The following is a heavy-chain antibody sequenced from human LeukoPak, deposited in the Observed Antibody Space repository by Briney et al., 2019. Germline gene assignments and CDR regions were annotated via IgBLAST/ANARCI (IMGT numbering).Heavy chain of an antibody. Sequence: GGSLRLSCAASGFTFSRYWMHWVRQAPGKGLVWVSRINSDGSSTSYADSVKGRFTISRDNARNTLYLQMNSLTADDTAVYYCAVSPAGKNWFDPWGQGTLVTVSS. CDR1: GFTFSRYW. CDR3: AVSPAGKNWFDP. D-gene: IGHD1-26*01. V-gene: IGHV3-74*01. CDR2: INSDGSST. J-gene: IGHJ5*02.